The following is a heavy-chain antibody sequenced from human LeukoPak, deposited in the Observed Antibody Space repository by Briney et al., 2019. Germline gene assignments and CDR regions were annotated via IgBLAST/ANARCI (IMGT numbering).Heavy chain of an antibody. D-gene: IGHD6-13*01. V-gene: IGHV3-33*01. J-gene: IGHJ6*02. CDR3: ARALRGSSWSPGYYYYGMDV. CDR1: GLTFSSYC. CDR2: IWYDGSNK. Sequence: GRSLRLSCAASGLTFSSYCMQWVRQAPGKGRGWVAVIWYDGSNKYYADSVKGRFTISRDNSKNTLYLQMNSLRAEDTAVYYCARALRGSSWSPGYYYYGMDVWGQGTTVTVSS.